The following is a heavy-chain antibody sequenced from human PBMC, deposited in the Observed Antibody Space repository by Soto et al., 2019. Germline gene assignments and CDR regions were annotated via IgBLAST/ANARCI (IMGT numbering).Heavy chain of an antibody. J-gene: IGHJ4*02. D-gene: IGHD2-8*01. V-gene: IGHV3-11*06. CDR2: IDGSSDYT. Sequence: GGSLRLSCTASGFLFTDYYMSWIRQPPGKALEWLAYIDGSSDYTNSADSVKGRFTISRDNAKNSVFLQMNNLRADDTAVYYCARDLRFSSTNYFDFWGRGTLVTVSS. CDR3: ARDLRFSSTNYFDF. CDR1: GFLFTDYY.